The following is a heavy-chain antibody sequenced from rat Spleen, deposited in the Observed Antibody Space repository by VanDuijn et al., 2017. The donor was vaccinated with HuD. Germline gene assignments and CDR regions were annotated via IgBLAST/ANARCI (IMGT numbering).Heavy chain of an antibody. D-gene: IGHD1-12*01. V-gene: IGHV5-25*01. J-gene: IGHJ4*01. CDR1: GFTFSNYD. Sequence: EVQLVESGGGLVQPGRSLKLSCAASGFTFSNYDMAWVRQAPTKGLEWVASISPSGGSTYYRDSVKGRFTVSRDNAKSTLYLQMDSLRSEDTATYYCARQNYYYDAPYVMDAWGQGASVTVSS. CDR3: ARQNYYYDAPYVMDA. CDR2: ISPSGGST.